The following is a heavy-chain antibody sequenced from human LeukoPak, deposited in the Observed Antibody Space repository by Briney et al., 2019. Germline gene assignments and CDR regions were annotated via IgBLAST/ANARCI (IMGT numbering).Heavy chain of an antibody. D-gene: IGHD1-1*01. CDR1: GGSMNINDYY. J-gene: IGHJ5*02. V-gene: IGHV4-39*07. CDR3: ARDSIRAQTGTTP. Sequence: PSETLSLTCSVFGGSMNINDYYWAWIRQPPGKGLEWIGSIYYTGTTYYNPSLNYRVTISVDTSKNQFSLRLTSVTAADTAVYYCARDSIRAQTGTTPWGRGTLVTVSS. CDR2: IYYTGTT.